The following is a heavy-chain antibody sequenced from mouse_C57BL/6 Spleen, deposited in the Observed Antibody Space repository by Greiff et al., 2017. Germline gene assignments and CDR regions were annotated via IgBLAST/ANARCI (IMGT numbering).Heavy chain of an antibody. D-gene: IGHD1-2*01. CDR1: GYAFSSYW. Sequence: VKLQESGAELVKPGASVKISCKASGYAFSSYWMNWVKQRPGKGLEWIGQIYPGDGDTNYNGKFKGKATLTADKSSSTAYMQLSSLTSEDAAVYFCARKATAYFDYWGQGTTLTVSS. J-gene: IGHJ2*01. CDR2: IYPGDGDT. CDR3: ARKATAYFDY. V-gene: IGHV1-80*01.